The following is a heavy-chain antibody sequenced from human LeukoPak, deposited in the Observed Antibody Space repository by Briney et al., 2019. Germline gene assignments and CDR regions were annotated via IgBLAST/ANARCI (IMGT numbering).Heavy chain of an antibody. D-gene: IGHD2-2*01. Sequence: ASVKVSCKAPGYTFTGYYMHWVRQAPGQGLEWMGWINPNSGGTNYAQKFQGRVTMTRDTSISTAYMELNRLRSDDTAVYYCARGRVVVPATLTYWGQGTLVTVSS. CDR2: INPNSGGT. J-gene: IGHJ4*02. V-gene: IGHV1-2*02. CDR1: GYTFTGYY. CDR3: ARGRVVVPATLTY.